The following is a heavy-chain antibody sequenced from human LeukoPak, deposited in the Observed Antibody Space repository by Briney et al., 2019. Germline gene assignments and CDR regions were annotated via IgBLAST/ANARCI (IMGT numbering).Heavy chain of an antibody. CDR2: ISSSSSTI. V-gene: IGHV3-48*04. D-gene: IGHD3-10*01. Sequence: GGSLRLSCAASGFTFSSYSMNWVRQAPGKGLEWVSYISSSSSTIYYADSVKGRFTISRDNAKNSLYLQMNSLRAEDTAVYYCARAYYYGSGTPLDYWGQGTLVTVSS. CDR3: ARAYYYGSGTPLDY. CDR1: GFTFSSYS. J-gene: IGHJ4*02.